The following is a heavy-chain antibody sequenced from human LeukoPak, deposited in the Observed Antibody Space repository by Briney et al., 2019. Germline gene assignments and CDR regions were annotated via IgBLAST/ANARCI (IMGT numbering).Heavy chain of an antibody. CDR3: ARGSQALGYCSSTSCYGGLFDY. Sequence: ASVKVSCKASGYTFTSYDINWVRQATGQGLEWMGWMNPNSGNTGYAQKFQGRVTITRNTSISTAYMELSSLRSEDTVVYYCARGSQALGYCSSTSCYGGLFDYWGQGTLVTVSS. V-gene: IGHV1-8*03. D-gene: IGHD2-2*01. CDR1: GYTFTSYD. CDR2: MNPNSGNT. J-gene: IGHJ4*02.